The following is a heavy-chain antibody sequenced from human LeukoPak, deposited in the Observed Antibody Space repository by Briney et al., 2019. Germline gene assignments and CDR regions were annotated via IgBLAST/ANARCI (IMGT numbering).Heavy chain of an antibody. V-gene: IGHV4-59*01. CDR2: IYYSGST. J-gene: IGHJ6*03. Sequence: SETLSLTCTVSGGAIRNYDWSWIRQPPGKGLEWIGYIYYSGSTNYNPSLKSRVTISVDTSKNQFSLKLSSVTAADTAVYYCAGGYSYGSTYYYMDVWGKGTTVTISS. CDR1: GGAIRNYD. D-gene: IGHD5-18*01. CDR3: AGGYSYGSTYYYMDV.